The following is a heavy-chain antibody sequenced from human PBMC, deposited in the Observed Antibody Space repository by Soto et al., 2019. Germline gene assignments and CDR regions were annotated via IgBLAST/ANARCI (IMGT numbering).Heavy chain of an antibody. J-gene: IGHJ3*02. D-gene: IGHD5-18*01. Sequence: QVDLQESGPGLLRPSETLSLTCTVSGGSISNFYWSWIRQAPGKGLEWMGYISYSGITNYNPSLKSRITISVATSKNQFSLKLNSVTAADAAVYYCARDLRGYSYGYDAFDRWGQGTMVTVSS. CDR1: GGSISNFY. CDR3: ARDLRGYSYGYDAFDR. V-gene: IGHV4-59*01. CDR2: ISYSGIT.